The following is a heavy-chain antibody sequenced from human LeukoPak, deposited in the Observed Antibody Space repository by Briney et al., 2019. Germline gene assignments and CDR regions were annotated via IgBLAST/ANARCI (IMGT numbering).Heavy chain of an antibody. CDR1: GGSISSGDYY. V-gene: IGHV4-30-4*01. Sequence: PSETLSLTCTVSGGSISSGDYYWSWIRQPPGKGLEWIGYIYYSGSTYYNPSLKSRVTISVDTSKNQFSLKLSSVTDADTAVYYCAREPYDSSGADYWGQGTLVTVSS. CDR3: AREPYDSSGADY. D-gene: IGHD3-22*01. J-gene: IGHJ4*02. CDR2: IYYSGST.